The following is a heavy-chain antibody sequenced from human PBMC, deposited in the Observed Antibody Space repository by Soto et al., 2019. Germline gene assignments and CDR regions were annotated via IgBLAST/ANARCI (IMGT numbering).Heavy chain of an antibody. CDR1: GGSFSGYY. Sequence: SETLSLTCAVYGGSFSGYYWSWIRQPPGKGLEWIGEINHSGSTNYNPSLKSRVTISVDTSKNQFSLKLSSVNAADTAVYYCARATLYYYYYYGMDVWGQGTTVTVSS. V-gene: IGHV4-34*01. CDR2: INHSGST. J-gene: IGHJ6*02. CDR3: ARATLYYYYYYGMDV.